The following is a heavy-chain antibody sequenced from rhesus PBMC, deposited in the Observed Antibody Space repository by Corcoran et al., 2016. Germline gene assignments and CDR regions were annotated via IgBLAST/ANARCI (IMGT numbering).Heavy chain of an antibody. V-gene: IGHV4-80*01. CDR3: ASPVRYRFDV. Sequence: QVQLQESGPGLVKPSETLFLTCAVYGGAVRSYRWNWISQSPGKGREWIGEVNGYRVSPDYNPSPHMRGTISQDVSRNQFSLKLTSVPAADTAVYYCASPVRYRFDVWGPGVLVSVSS. J-gene: IGHJ5-1*01. CDR2: VNGYRVSP. CDR1: GGAVRSYR.